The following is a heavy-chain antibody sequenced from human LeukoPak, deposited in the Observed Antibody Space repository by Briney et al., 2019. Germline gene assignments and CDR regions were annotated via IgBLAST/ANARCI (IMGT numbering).Heavy chain of an antibody. J-gene: IGHJ4*02. Sequence: GESLKISCKGSGYSFTSYWIGWVRQMPGTGLECMGIIYPGDSDTRYSPSFQGQVTISADKSISTAYLQWSSLKASDTAMYYCARGARGYSYGYDYWGQGTLVTVSS. CDR1: GYSFTSYW. D-gene: IGHD5-18*01. V-gene: IGHV5-51*01. CDR2: IYPGDSDT. CDR3: ARGARGYSYGYDY.